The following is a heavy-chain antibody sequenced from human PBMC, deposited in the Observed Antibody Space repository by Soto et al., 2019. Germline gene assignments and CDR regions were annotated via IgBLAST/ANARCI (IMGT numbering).Heavy chain of an antibody. J-gene: IGHJ6*02. CDR1: GFTFSSYG. V-gene: IGHV3-30*18. Sequence: QVQLVESGGGVVQPGRSLRLSCAASGFTFSSYGMHWVRQAPGKGLEWVAVISYDGSNKYYADSVKGRFTISRDNSKNTLYLQMNSLRAEDTAVYYCAKERGYGYWYYYYYGMDVWGQGTTVTVSS. CDR3: AKERGYGYWYYYYYGMDV. CDR2: ISYDGSNK. D-gene: IGHD2-15*01.